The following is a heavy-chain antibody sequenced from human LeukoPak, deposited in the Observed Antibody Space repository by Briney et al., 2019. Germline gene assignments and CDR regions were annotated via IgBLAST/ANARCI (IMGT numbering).Heavy chain of an antibody. CDR1: GGSISSYY. V-gene: IGHV4-4*09. J-gene: IGHJ4*02. D-gene: IGHD3-22*01. Sequence: SETLSLTCTVSGGSISSYYWSWIRQPPGKGLEWIGYIYTSGSTNYNPSLESRVTISVDTSKNQFSLKLSSVTAADTAVYYCATMPGDDSSGYSNWGQGTLVTVSS. CDR2: IYTSGST. CDR3: ATMPGDDSSGYSN.